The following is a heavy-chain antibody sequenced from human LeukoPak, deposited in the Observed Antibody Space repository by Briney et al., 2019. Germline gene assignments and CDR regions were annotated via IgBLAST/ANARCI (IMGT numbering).Heavy chain of an antibody. D-gene: IGHD3-10*01. Sequence: PSETLSLTXTVSGGSINSSNYYWGWIRQPPGKGLEWIGTIYYSGTTYYNPSLESRVTISEDTSKNQFSLTLRSVTAADTAVYYCARQISDYHYYYMDVWGKGTTVTVSS. CDR1: GGSINSSNYY. CDR2: IYYSGTT. J-gene: IGHJ6*03. CDR3: ARQISDYHYYYMDV. V-gene: IGHV4-39*01.